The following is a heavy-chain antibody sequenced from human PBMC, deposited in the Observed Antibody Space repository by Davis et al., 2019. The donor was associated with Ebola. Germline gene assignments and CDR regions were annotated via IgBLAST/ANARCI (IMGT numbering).Heavy chain of an antibody. J-gene: IGHJ4*02. CDR3: ARSCSSTKCYPDY. V-gene: IGHV3-72*01. D-gene: IGHD2-2*01. CDR2: TRNRANSYTT. Sequence: PGGSLRPSCPPLGSTPSAHYIDWVRQPPAQALQWVGRTRNRANSYTTEYAASVKGRFTISRDDSKNSLYLQMNSLRTEDTALYYCARSCSSTKCYPDYWGQGTLVTVSS. CDR1: GSTPSAHY.